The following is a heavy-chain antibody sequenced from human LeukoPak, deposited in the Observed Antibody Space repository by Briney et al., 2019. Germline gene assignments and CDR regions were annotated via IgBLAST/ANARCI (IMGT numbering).Heavy chain of an antibody. CDR2: ISAGDGSS. D-gene: IGHD3-22*01. V-gene: IGHV3-23*01. CDR3: ARDRYYYDSSGQESFDY. CDR1: GFTFAGNA. J-gene: IGHJ4*02. Sequence: PGGSLRLSCVTSGFTFAGNAMSWVRQSPGKGLEWVSGISAGDGSSHYADSVKGRFTISRDNAKNSLYLQMNSLRAEDTAVYYCARDRYYYDSSGQESFDYWGQGTLVTVSS.